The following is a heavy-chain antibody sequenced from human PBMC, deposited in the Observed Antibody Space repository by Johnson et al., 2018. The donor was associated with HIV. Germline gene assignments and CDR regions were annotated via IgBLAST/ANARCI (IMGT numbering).Heavy chain of an antibody. D-gene: IGHD5-12*01. CDR3: ARDPSPSSYRAFDI. V-gene: IGHV3-30-3*01. CDR2: ISYDGSNK. J-gene: IGHJ3*02. CDR1: GLSFSDYG. Sequence: QVQLVESGGGVVQPGRSVRLSCAASGLSFSDYGMHWVHQAPGKGLEWVAVISYDGSNKYYADSVKGRFTISRDNSKNTLYLQMNSLRAEDTAVYYCARDPSPSSYRAFDIWGQGTMVTVSS.